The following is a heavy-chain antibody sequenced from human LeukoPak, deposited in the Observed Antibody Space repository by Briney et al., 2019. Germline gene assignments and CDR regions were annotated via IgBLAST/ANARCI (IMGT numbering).Heavy chain of an antibody. D-gene: IGHD3-10*01. CDR2: ISADGQVT. Sequence: PGGSLRLSCAGSGFAFGTYATSWVRQAPGMGLEWVSSISADGQVTYYADSVEGGFTVSRENSKSTLYLELNSLRAEDTATYYCARDPYNTILYRLAHWGQGTLVTVSS. V-gene: IGHV3-23*01. CDR1: GFAFGTYA. CDR3: ARDPYNTILYRLAH. J-gene: IGHJ4*02.